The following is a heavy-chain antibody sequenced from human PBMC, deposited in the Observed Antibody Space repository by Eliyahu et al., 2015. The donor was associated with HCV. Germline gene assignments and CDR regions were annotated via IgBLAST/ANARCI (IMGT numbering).Heavy chain of an antibody. Sequence: QVQLQQWGAGLLKPSETLSLTCAVYXGSFSGYHXXWXRXPPGXGLEWIGEINHIGSTNYNPSLKSRVTIXVDTPKNQFSLKLSSVTAADTAVYYCARGLASGSYWGTGSSQYFQHWGQGTLVTVSS. CDR2: INHIGST. J-gene: IGHJ1*01. V-gene: IGHV4-34*01. CDR3: ARGLASGSYWGTGSSQYFQH. D-gene: IGHD1-26*01. CDR1: XGSFSGYH.